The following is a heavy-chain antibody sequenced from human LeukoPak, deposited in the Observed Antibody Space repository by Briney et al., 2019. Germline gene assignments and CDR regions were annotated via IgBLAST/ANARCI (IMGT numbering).Heavy chain of an antibody. D-gene: IGHD3/OR15-3a*01. J-gene: IGHJ4*02. CDR1: GFTVSSNY. CDR2: MYSNGAT. CDR3: AKWGYDFWSGYYDFDY. V-gene: IGHV3-53*01. Sequence: GGSLRLSCAASGFTVSSNYLTWVRQVPGKGLEWVSYMYSNGATFYADSVKGRFTISRDNSKNTLYLQMNSLRAEDTAVYYCAKWGYDFWSGYYDFDYWGQGTLVTVSS.